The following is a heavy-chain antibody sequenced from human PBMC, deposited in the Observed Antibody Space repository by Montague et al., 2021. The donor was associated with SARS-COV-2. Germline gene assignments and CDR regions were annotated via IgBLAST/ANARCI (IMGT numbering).Heavy chain of an antibody. Sequence: SLRLSCAASGFTFSSYSMNWVRQAPGKGLEWVSSISSSSSYIYYADSVKGRFTISRDNAKNSLYLQMNSLRAEDTAVYYCARNLGSGWAFFAYWGQGTLVTVSS. CDR2: ISSSSSYI. D-gene: IGHD6-19*01. CDR3: ARNLGSGWAFFAY. J-gene: IGHJ4*02. V-gene: IGHV3-21*01. CDR1: GFTFSSYS.